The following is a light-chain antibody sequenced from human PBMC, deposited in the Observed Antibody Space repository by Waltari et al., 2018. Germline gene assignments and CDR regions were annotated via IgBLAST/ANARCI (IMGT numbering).Light chain of an antibody. Sequence: QSALTQPASVSGSPGQSITISCTGTSSDVGFYNLVSWYQQHPDKAPKLMVYEVIERPSGVSTRFSGSKSGKPSSLTISGLQAEDETDYYCCSYAGRNIWVFGGGTKVTVL. CDR1: SSDVGFYNL. J-gene: IGLJ3*02. V-gene: IGLV2-23*02. CDR2: EVI. CDR3: CSYAGRNIWV.